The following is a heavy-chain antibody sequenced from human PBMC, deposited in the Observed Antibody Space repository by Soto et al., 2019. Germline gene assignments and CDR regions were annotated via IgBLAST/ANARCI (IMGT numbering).Heavy chain of an antibody. CDR1: GFTFNSYA. V-gene: IGHV3-23*01. J-gene: IGHJ4*02. CDR2: ISSSGVST. CDR3: ARGGLSVLYIDY. D-gene: IGHD2-8*02. Sequence: EVQLLESGGGLVQPGGSLRLSCAASGFTFNSYAMSWVRLAPGKGLEWVSGISSSGVSTFYADSVKGRFTISRDNSKNTLYLQMNSLRAEDTAVYYCARGGLSVLYIDYWGQGALVTFSP.